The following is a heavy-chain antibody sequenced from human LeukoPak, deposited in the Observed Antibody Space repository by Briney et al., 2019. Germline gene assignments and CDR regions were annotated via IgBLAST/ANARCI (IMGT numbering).Heavy chain of an antibody. D-gene: IGHD6-19*01. CDR1: GGSISSYY. V-gene: IGHV4-4*07. J-gene: IGHJ4*02. CDR2: IYTSGST. CDR3: ARAVNIAVAGRKSYYFDY. Sequence: SETLSLTCTVSGGSISSYYWSWIRQPAGKGLEWIGRIYTSGSTNYNPSLKSRVTMSVDTSKNQFSLKLSSVTAADTAVYYCARAVNIAVAGRKSYYFDYWGQGTLVTVSS.